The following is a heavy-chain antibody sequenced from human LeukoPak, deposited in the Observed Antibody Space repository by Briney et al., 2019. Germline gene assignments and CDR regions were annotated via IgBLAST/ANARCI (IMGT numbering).Heavy chain of an antibody. V-gene: IGHV3-20*04. Sequence: GGSLRLSCAASGFTFEDYDMSWVRQGPGKGLEWISHINWSGGSRRYGDSVEGRFTISRDNAKTSLYLEMTSLRVEDTAVYYCVRDRSSVLSGVIPFEFWGQGSLVTVSS. D-gene: IGHD2-21*01. CDR1: GFTFEDYD. CDR2: INWSGGSR. J-gene: IGHJ4*02. CDR3: VRDRSSVLSGVIPFEF.